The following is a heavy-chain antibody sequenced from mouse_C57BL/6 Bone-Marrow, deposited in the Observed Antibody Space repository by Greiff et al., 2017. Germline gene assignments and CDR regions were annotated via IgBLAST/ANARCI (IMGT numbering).Heavy chain of an antibody. CDR1: GYTFTSYW. CDR3: ASGYYDGRSYYCMDY. Sequence: QVQLQQPGAELVKPGASVKLSCKASGYTFTSYWMHWVKQRPGQGLEWIGMIHPNSGSTNYNEKFKGKATLTVDKSSSTAYMQLSSLTSEDSAVYYCASGYYDGRSYYCMDYWGQGTSVTVSS. V-gene: IGHV1-64*01. CDR2: IHPNSGST. D-gene: IGHD1-1*01. J-gene: IGHJ4*01.